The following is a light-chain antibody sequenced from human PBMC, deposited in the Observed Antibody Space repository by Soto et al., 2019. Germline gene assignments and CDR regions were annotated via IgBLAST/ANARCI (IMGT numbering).Light chain of an antibody. J-gene: IGKJ1*01. Sequence: DIQMTQSPSTLSASVGDRVTITCRASQNIERWLAWYQQKPGKAPKLLLYDVSSLESGVPSRFSGSGSGTEFILIINGLQPDDFATYFCQQFKSGTWTLGQATKVDIK. CDR2: DVS. CDR1: QNIERW. V-gene: IGKV1-5*01. CDR3: QQFKSGTWT.